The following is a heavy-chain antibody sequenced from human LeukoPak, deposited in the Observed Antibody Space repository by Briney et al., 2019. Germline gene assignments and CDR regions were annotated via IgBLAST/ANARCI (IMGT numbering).Heavy chain of an antibody. CDR3: ARQNNFDFWSGFFDY. V-gene: IGHV4-39*01. Sequence: SSETLSLTCTVSGGSFSNYNYYWGWIRQSPGKGLEWIGSIHYVGSTYYNPSLKSRVTISVDTSTNQFSLNLSSVTAADTAVYYCARQNNFDFWSGFFDYWGLGALVTVSS. J-gene: IGHJ4*02. CDR1: GGSFSNYNYY. D-gene: IGHD3-3*01. CDR2: IHYVGST.